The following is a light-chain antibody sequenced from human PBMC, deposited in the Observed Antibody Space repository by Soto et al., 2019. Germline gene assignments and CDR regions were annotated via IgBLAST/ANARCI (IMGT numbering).Light chain of an antibody. V-gene: IGKV3D-11*02. CDR1: QTISKSH. Sequence: EVLLTQSPGTLSLSPGEAATLSWGASQTISKSHSAWYQQKPGQAPRLLIYGASNRAAGIPASFSGSGSGTDFTLTINSLETEDFAVYYCQQRSNWHTITFGQGTRLEIK. CDR2: GAS. CDR3: QQRSNWHTIT. J-gene: IGKJ5*01.